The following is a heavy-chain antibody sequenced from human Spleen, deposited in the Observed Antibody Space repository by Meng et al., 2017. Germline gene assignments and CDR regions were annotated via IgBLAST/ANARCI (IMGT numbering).Heavy chain of an antibody. J-gene: IGHJ4*02. Sequence: GGSLRLSCTASGFMFGDYAMSWFRQAPGKGLEWVGFTRSKEYGGTTEYAASVKGRFTISRDDSKSTAYLQMNSLKTEDTAVYFCARGPVVRGLSAGYWGQGTLVTVSS. CDR2: TRSKEYGGTT. V-gene: IGHV3-49*03. D-gene: IGHD3-10*01. CDR1: GFMFGDYA. CDR3: ARGPVVRGLSAGY.